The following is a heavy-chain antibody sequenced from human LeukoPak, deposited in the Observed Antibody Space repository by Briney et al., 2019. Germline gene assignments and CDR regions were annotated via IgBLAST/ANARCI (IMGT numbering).Heavy chain of an antibody. CDR1: GFTFSNSA. CDR3: AKPGPRGYSYGFPNFDY. V-gene: IGHV3-23*01. D-gene: IGHD5-18*01. J-gene: IGHJ4*02. Sequence: GGSLRLSCAASGFTFSNSALSWVRQAPGKGLEWVSDISGSGGSTYYADSVKGRFTISRDNSKNTLYLQTNSLRAEDTAVYYCAKPGPRGYSYGFPNFDYWGQGTLVTVSS. CDR2: ISGSGGST.